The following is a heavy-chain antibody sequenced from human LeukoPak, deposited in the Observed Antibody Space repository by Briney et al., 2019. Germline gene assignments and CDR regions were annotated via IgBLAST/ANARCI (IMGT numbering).Heavy chain of an antibody. CDR1: GFLLDDHD. CDR3: AKPSGSGVDY. D-gene: IGHD1-26*01. V-gene: IGHV3-30*02. Sequence: GGSLRLSCGASGFLLDDHDMHWVRQAPGKGLEWVAYIRSDGYHTYYADSVKGRFTITRDNLKNTLYLQMNSLRLEDMAVYYCAKPSGSGVDYWGRGTRVTVSS. J-gene: IGHJ4*02. CDR2: IRSDGYHT.